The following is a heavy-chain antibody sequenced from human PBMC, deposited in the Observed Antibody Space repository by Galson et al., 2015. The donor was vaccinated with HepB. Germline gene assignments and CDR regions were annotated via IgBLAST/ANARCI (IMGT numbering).Heavy chain of an antibody. CDR3: AREITIFGVDLYYYYGMDV. J-gene: IGHJ6*02. V-gene: IGHV3-7*01. CDR1: GFTFSSYW. Sequence: SLRLSCAASGFTFSSYWMSWVRQAPGRGLEWVANIKQDGSEKYYVDSVKGRFTTSRDNAKNSLYLQMNSLRAEDTAVYYCAREITIFGVDLYYYYGMDVWGQGTTVTVSS. D-gene: IGHD3-3*01. CDR2: IKQDGSEK.